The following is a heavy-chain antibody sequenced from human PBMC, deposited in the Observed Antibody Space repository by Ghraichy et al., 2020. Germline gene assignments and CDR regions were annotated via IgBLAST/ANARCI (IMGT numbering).Heavy chain of an antibody. J-gene: IGHJ4*02. Sequence: GSLRLSCAASGFIFSSYEMNWVRQAPGKGLEWIAFISTRVDRVFYADSVRGRFIISRDNAKNSLYLQMNSLRVEDTALYYCARDRPVASADYWGQGTLVTVSS. CDR3: ARDRPVASADY. V-gene: IGHV3-48*03. CDR2: ISTRVDRV. CDR1: GFIFSSYE. D-gene: IGHD4-23*01.